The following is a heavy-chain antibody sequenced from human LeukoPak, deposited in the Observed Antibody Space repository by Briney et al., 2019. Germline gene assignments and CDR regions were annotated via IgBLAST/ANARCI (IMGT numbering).Heavy chain of an antibody. CDR3: AKDRVVRGVIISPNFDY. V-gene: IGHV4-4*07. J-gene: IGHJ4*02. CDR2: IHTTGST. D-gene: IGHD3-10*01. CDR1: GGSISSYY. Sequence: TSETLSLTCTVSGGSISSYYWSWIRQPAGKGLEWIGRIHTTGSTNYNPSLKSRVSMSVDTSKNQFSLKLSSVTAADTAVYYCAKDRVVRGVIISPNFDYWGQGTLVTVSS.